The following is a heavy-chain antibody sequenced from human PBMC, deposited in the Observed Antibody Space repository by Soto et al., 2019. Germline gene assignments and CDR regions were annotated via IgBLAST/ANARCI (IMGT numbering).Heavy chain of an antibody. D-gene: IGHD6-13*01. CDR1: GYTFTSYG. V-gene: IGHV1-3*01. J-gene: IGHJ5*02. CDR2: INAANGDT. CDR3: VIRHGSATGIDWFDP. Sequence: QVQLVPSGTEVKKPGASVKVSCKASGYTFTSYGIHWVRQAPGQRLEWMGWINAANGDTKYSPKFQGRVTITRDTSASTAYMELISLRSEDTAVYYCVIRHGSATGIDWFDPWGQGTLVTVSS.